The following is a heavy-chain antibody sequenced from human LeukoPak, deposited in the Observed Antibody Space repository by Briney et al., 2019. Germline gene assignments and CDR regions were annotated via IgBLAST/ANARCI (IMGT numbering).Heavy chain of an antibody. V-gene: IGHV5-10-1*01. CDR3: ARQIEAGATSPFDY. CDR2: IDPSDSYT. J-gene: IGHJ4*02. Sequence: NPGESLKISCQASGYSFTTLYISWVRQMPGKGLEWMGRIDPSDSYTDYSPAFEGHVTISVDQSINTAFLQWSSLKASDAAMYYCARQIEAGATSPFDYWGQGTLVTVSS. D-gene: IGHD1-26*01. CDR1: GYSFTTLY.